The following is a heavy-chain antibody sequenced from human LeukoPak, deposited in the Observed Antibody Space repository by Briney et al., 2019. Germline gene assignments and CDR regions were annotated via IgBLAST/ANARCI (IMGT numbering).Heavy chain of an antibody. V-gene: IGHV3-30*02. CDR2: IQDDGSSK. J-gene: IGHJ5*02. Sequence: PGGSLRLSCAASGFTFSNYGMHWVRQAPGKGLEWVAFIQDDGSSKYYADSVKGRFTISRDYSKNTLYLQVNSLRAEDTAVYYCALHHGSYYLGRWFDPWGQGTLVTV. CDR1: GFTFSNYG. CDR3: ALHHGSYYLGRWFDP. D-gene: IGHD1-26*01.